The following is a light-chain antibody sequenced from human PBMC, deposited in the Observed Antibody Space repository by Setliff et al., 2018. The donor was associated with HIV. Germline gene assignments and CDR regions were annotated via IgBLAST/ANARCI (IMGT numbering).Light chain of an antibody. CDR2: EVN. CDR1: SSDVVAYNL. J-gene: IGLJ1*01. Sequence: QSALTQPASVSGSPGQSITISCTGPSSDVVAYNLVSWYQQYPGKAPKVIIYEVNNRPSGISNRFSGSKSGNTASLTISGLQAEDEADYYCNILTGTGTYVFGTGTKVTVL. CDR3: NILTGTGTYV. V-gene: IGLV2-14*02.